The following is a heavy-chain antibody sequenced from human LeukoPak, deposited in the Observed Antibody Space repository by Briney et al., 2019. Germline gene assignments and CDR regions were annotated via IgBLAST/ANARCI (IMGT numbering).Heavy chain of an antibody. D-gene: IGHD1-26*01. Sequence: PGGSLTLSCSASGLTFSSYAMHWVRQAPGKGLQFVSSICINGGNTYYADSVKGRFTISRDNSKNTLYLQMSSLGAEDTAVYYCVKGGIYSRHYFDYWGQGTLVTVSS. J-gene: IGHJ4*02. CDR1: GLTFSSYA. CDR2: ICINGGNT. V-gene: IGHV3-64D*09. CDR3: VKGGIYSRHYFDY.